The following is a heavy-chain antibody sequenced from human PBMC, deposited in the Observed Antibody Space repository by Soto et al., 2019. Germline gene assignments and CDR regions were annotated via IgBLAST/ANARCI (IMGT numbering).Heavy chain of an antibody. CDR3: ARVLSSFTEVYWFDP. D-gene: IGHD2-2*01. CDR2: IYYSGST. V-gene: IGHV4-59*01. Sequence: PSETLSLTCTVSGGSISSYYWSWIRQPPGKGLEWIGYIYYSGSTNYNPSLKSRVTISVDTSKNQFSLKLNSVTAADTAVYYCARVLSSFTEVYWFDPWGQGTLVNVSS. CDR1: GGSISSYY. J-gene: IGHJ5*02.